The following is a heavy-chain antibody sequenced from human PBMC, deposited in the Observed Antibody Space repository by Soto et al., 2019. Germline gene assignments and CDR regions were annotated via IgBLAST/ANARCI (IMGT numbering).Heavy chain of an antibody. CDR3: ARERTDYSSSWYPTTTTPWGNWFDP. Sequence: NPSETLSLTCTVSGGSISSGGYYWSWIRQHPGKGLEWIGYIYYSGSTYYNPSLKSRVTISVDTSKNQFSLKLSSVTAADTAVYYCARERTDYSSSWYPTTTTPWGNWFDPWGQGTLVTVSS. D-gene: IGHD6-13*01. V-gene: IGHV4-31*03. CDR2: IYYSGST. CDR1: GGSISSGGYY. J-gene: IGHJ5*02.